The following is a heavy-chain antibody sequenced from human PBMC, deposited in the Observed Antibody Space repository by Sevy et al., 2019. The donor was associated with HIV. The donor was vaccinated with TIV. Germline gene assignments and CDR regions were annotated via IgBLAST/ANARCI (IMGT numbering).Heavy chain of an antibody. D-gene: IGHD3-22*01. CDR3: AKGVYYASSGSYYYYYGMDV. V-gene: IGHV3-23*01. Sequence: GGSLRLSCAASGFTFSNYGMSWVRQAPGKGLEWVSVISGSGVSTYYADSVKGRFTISKDNAKNTLYLQMNSLRAEDTAVYYCAKGVYYASSGSYYYYYGMDVWGQGTTVTVSS. J-gene: IGHJ6*02. CDR2: ISGSGVST. CDR1: GFTFSNYG.